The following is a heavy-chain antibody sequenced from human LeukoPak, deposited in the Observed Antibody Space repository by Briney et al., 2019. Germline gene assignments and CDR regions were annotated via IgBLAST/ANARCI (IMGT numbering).Heavy chain of an antibody. CDR1: GFTFSSYW. CDR2: IKQDGSEK. J-gene: IGHJ4*02. CDR3: ARASISSWTDY. Sequence: GGSLRLSCAASGFTFSSYWMSWVRQTPGKGLEWVANIKQDGSEKYYVDSVKGRFTISRDNAKNSLYLQMNSLRAEDTAVYYCARASISSWTDYWGQGTLVTVSS. V-gene: IGHV3-7*04. D-gene: IGHD6-13*01.